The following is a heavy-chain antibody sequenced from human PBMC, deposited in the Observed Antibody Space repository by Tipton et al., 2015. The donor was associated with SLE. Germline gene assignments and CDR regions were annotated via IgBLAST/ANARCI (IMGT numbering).Heavy chain of an antibody. V-gene: IGHV4-59*01. CDR1: GGSISSYH. Sequence: TLSLTCTVSGGSISSYHWNWIRQPPGKGLEWIGYIDYSGSTNYNPSLKSRVTISVDTSKNQFSLKVSSVTAADTAVYYCAGDRHSTGWSYYWGQGTLVTVSS. D-gene: IGHD6-19*01. CDR3: AGDRHSTGWSYY. J-gene: IGHJ4*02. CDR2: IDYSGST.